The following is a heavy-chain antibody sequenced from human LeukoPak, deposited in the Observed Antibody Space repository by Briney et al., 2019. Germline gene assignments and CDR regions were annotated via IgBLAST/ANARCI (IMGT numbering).Heavy chain of an antibody. D-gene: IGHD3-10*01. CDR1: GFTLSSYS. Sequence: GGSLRLSCAAFGFTLSSYSMSWVRQAPGKGLEWVSYISSSSSTIYYADSVKGRFTISRDNAKSSLYLQMNSLRDEDTAVYYCARGPITMVRGVTDYWGQGTLVTVSS. J-gene: IGHJ4*02. CDR2: ISSSSSTI. V-gene: IGHV3-48*02. CDR3: ARGPITMVRGVTDY.